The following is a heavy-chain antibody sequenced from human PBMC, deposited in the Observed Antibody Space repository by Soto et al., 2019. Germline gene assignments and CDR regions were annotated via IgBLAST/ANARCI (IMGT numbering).Heavy chain of an antibody. CDR2: IYWDKDK. Sequence: QITLKESGPTLVKPTQTLTLTCTFSGFSLSSSGVGVGWIRQPPGKAPEWLALIYWDKDKRYSPSLKTRLTITKDTSTNEVVLTMTNMDPVDTGTYYCAHKGGRGAGMDVWGQGTTVTVSS. CDR3: AHKGGRGAGMDV. V-gene: IGHV2-5*02. CDR1: GFSLSSSGVG. D-gene: IGHD2-15*01. J-gene: IGHJ6*02.